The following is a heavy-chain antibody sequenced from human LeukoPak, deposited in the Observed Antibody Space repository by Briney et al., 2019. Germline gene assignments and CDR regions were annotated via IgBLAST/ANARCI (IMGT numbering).Heavy chain of an antibody. Sequence: GGSLRLSCAASGFTFSSYGMHWVRQAPGKGLEWVAVISYDGSNKYYADSVKGRFTISRDNSKNTLYLQMNSLRAEDTAVYYCARERSTKALVVVPAAMGSLGFDPWGQGTLVTVSS. CDR2: ISYDGSNK. D-gene: IGHD2-2*01. J-gene: IGHJ5*02. V-gene: IGHV3-30*03. CDR1: GFTFSSYG. CDR3: ARERSTKALVVVPAAMGSLGFDP.